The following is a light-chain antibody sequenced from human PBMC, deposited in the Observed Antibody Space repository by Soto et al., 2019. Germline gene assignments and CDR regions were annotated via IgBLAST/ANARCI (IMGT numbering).Light chain of an antibody. CDR1: QAVTNS. J-gene: IGKJ4*01. CDR2: DAS. V-gene: IGKV1-33*01. CDR3: QQYGDLPLT. Sequence: DIQMTQSPSSLSASVGDRVTITCRASQAVTNSLNWYQQIPGKAPKLLIYDASNLETGVPSRFSGRRSGTDVTFTISGLQPDDFATYYCQQYGDLPLTFGGGTKVEIK.